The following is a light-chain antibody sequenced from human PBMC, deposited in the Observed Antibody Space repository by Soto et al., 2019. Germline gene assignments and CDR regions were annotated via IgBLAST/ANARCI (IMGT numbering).Light chain of an antibody. CDR2: DAS. CDR3: QQSYTTPLT. V-gene: IGKV1-39*01. CDR1: RSISTY. Sequence: DIQMTQSPSSLSASVGDRVTITCRASRSISTYLNWYQHKPGKAPKLLIYDASSLQSGDPSRFSGRGSGTDFTLTISSLQPEDFATYFCQQSYTTPLTFGGGTRVEIK. J-gene: IGKJ4*01.